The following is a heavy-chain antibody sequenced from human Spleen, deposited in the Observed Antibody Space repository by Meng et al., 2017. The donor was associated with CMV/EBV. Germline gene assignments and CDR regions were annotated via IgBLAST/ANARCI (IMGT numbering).Heavy chain of an antibody. V-gene: IGHV3-9*03. J-gene: IGHJ4*02. CDR2: ISWNSGSI. CDR3: AKGLTSSWSQSYFDY. D-gene: IGHD6-13*01. Sequence: SLKISCVASGFTFDDYAMHWVRQAPGKGLEWVSGISWNSGSIAYADSVKGRFTISRDNAKNSLYLQMNSLRAEDMALYYCAKGLTSSWSQSYFDYWGQGTLVTVSS. CDR1: GFTFDDYA.